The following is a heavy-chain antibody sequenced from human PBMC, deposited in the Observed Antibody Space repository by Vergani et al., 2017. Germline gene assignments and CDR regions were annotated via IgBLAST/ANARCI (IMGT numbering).Heavy chain of an antibody. J-gene: IGHJ6*01. CDR3: AKDPQLLWFGELPLYGRDV. CDR1: GFTFSSYS. CDR2: ISSSSSTI. V-gene: IGHV3-48*04. Sequence: EVQLLESGGGLVQPGGSLRLSCAASGFTFSSYSMNWVRQAPGKGLEWVSYISSSSSTIYYADSVKGRFTISRDNAKNSLYLQMNSLRAEDTAVYYCAKDPQLLWFGELPLYGRDVWGQGP. D-gene: IGHD3-10*01.